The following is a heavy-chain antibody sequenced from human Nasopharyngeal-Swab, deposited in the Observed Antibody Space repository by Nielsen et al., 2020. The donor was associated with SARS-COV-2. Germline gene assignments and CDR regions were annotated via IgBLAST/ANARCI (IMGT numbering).Heavy chain of an antibody. CDR2: IIPILPIT. J-gene: IGHJ6*02. CDR3: ATDRVRFLDFGYYYYGMDV. Sequence: SVKVSCKTSGGTFSSYGISWFRQAPGQGLEWMGGIIPILPITNYAQKFQDRVTITADKSTSTAYMELSSLRSEDTAVYYCATDRVRFLDFGYYYYGMDVWGQGTTVTVSS. D-gene: IGHD3-3*01. V-gene: IGHV1-69*10. CDR1: GGTFSSYG.